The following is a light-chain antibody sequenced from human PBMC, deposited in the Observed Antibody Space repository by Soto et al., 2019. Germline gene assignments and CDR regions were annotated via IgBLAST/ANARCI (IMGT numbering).Light chain of an antibody. CDR2: DAT. V-gene: IGKV3-11*01. Sequence: EIVLTQSPATLSLSPGERATLSCSASQSVSTYLAWYQQKPGQAPRLLVYDATNRATGIPARFSGSGSGTDFTLTINSLEPEDFAVYCCQQRSNWPLTFGGGTKVEIK. CDR1: QSVSTY. J-gene: IGKJ4*01. CDR3: QQRSNWPLT.